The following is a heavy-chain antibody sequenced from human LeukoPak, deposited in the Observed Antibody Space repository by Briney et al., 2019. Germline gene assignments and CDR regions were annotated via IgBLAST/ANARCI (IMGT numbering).Heavy chain of an antibody. D-gene: IGHD5-12*01. CDR1: GYTFTGYY. CDR2: INPNSGGT. J-gene: IGHJ5*02. Sequence: ASVKVSCKASGYTFTGYYMHWVRQAPGQGLEWMGRINPNSGGTNYAQKFQGRATMTRDTSISTAYMELSRLRSDDTAVYYCARVRYSGYVKYNWFDPWGQGTLVTVSS. CDR3: ARVRYSGYVKYNWFDP. V-gene: IGHV1-2*06.